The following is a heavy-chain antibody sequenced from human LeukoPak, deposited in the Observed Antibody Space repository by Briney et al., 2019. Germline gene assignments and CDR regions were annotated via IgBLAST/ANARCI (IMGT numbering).Heavy chain of an antibody. Sequence: ARSLRLSCPASGLSFISYSMNWVRQPPGKGLEWVSSISSSSSDIYYADSVKGRFSISRDTAKNSMCLQMNRVRPAPTAITYSARDGDGLKPLDYWGQGNLVIVSS. CDR1: GLSFISYS. V-gene: IGHV3-21*01. D-gene: IGHD1-14*01. J-gene: IGHJ4*02. CDR2: ISSSSSDI. CDR3: ARDGDGLKPLDY.